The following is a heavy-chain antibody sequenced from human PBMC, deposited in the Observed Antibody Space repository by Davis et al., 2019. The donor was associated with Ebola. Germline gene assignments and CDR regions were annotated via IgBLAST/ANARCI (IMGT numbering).Heavy chain of an antibody. V-gene: IGHV3-48*02. CDR2: ISSSSSTI. Sequence: PGGSLRLSCAASGFTFSSYSMNWVRQAPGKGLEWVSYISSSSSTIYYADSVKGRFTISRDNAKNSLSLQMNSLRDEDTAVYYCAGGVYYYYGMDVWGQGTTVTVSS. D-gene: IGHD1-26*01. J-gene: IGHJ6*02. CDR1: GFTFSSYS. CDR3: AGGVYYYYGMDV.